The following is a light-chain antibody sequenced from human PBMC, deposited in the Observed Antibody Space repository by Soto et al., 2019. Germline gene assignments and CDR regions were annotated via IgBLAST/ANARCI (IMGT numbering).Light chain of an antibody. CDR1: QSFSSN. CDR2: DAS. V-gene: IGKV3-15*01. Sequence: EIVMTQSPATLSVSPGERATLSCRASQSFSSNLAWYQQRPGQPPRLLIYDASTRATGIPARFSGSGSGTEFMLTISSLQSEDFAVYYCQHYNNWHITFGQGTRLEIK. J-gene: IGKJ5*01. CDR3: QHYNNWHIT.